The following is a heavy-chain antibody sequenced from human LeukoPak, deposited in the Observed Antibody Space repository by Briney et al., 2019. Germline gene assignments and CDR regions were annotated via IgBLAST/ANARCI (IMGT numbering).Heavy chain of an antibody. V-gene: IGHV4-4*07. CDR1: TGSISGYY. Sequence: SETLSLTCTLSTGSISGYYWSWIRQPAGQGLKWIGRIYTNGDTRYNPSLKSRVTISVDTSKNQVSLNLRPVTAADTAVYYCARAAGAAGGQYFDYWGQGTLVTVSS. J-gene: IGHJ4*02. CDR3: ARAAGAAGGQYFDY. D-gene: IGHD6-13*01. CDR2: IYTNGDT.